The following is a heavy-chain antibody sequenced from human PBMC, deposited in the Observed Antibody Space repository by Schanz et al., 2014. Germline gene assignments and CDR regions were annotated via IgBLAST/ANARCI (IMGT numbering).Heavy chain of an antibody. CDR3: ARPIYDLWSGSFDY. D-gene: IGHD3-3*01. CDR1: GITFSDYA. Sequence: EVQLVESGGGLVQPGGSLRLSCAASGITFSDYAMSWVRQAPGKGLEWVSTISGSGGSTYYADSVKGRFTISRDNSKNTLYLQMNSLRAEDTAVYYCARPIYDLWSGSFDYWGQGTLVTVSS. V-gene: IGHV3-23*04. J-gene: IGHJ4*02. CDR2: ISGSGGST.